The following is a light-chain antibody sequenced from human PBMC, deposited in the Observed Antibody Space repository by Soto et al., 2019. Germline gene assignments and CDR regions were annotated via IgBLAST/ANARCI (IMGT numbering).Light chain of an antibody. V-gene: IGKV3-15*01. Sequence: EIVMTQSPATVSVSPGERATLSCRASQSVSSNLAWYQQNPGQAPRLLIYHASTRATGVPARFSGGGSGTEFTLTISSLQSEDFAVYYCQHFNIWPYTFGQGTKREI. CDR2: HAS. J-gene: IGKJ2*01. CDR3: QHFNIWPYT. CDR1: QSVSSN.